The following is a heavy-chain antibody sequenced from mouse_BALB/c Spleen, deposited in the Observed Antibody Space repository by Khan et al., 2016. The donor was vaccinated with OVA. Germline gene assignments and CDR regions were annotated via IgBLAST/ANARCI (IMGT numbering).Heavy chain of an antibody. Sequence: QVQLKESGPEAVRPGVSVKISCKGSGYTFTDYAMHWVKQSHAKSLEWIGIIYTYNGNTNYNQKFKGKATMTVDESSSTAYMELARLTSEDSAIYYCARSMITTYYYAMDYWGQGTSVTVSS. CDR2: IYTYNGNT. D-gene: IGHD2-4*01. J-gene: IGHJ4*01. V-gene: IGHV1S137*01. CDR3: ARSMITTYYYAMDY. CDR1: GYTFTDYA.